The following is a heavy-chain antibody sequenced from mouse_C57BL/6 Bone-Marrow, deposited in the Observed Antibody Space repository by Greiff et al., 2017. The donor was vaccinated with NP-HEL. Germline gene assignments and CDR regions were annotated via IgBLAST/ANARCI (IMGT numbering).Heavy chain of an antibody. CDR1: GYAFTNYL. Sequence: QVQLQQSGAELVKPGTSVKVSCKASGYAFTNYLIEWVKQRPGQGLEWIGEINPGSGGTNYNEKFKGKATLTADKSSSTAYLQLSSLTSEDSEVYICARSVNKAYGGQGTLITVSA. CDR3: ARSVNKAY. J-gene: IGHJ3*01. D-gene: IGHD2-12*01. V-gene: IGHV1-54*01. CDR2: INPGSGGT.